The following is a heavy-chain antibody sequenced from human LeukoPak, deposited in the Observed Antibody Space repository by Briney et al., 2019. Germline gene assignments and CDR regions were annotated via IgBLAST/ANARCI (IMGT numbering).Heavy chain of an antibody. Sequence: GGSLRLSCTASGFTFSNYGMHWVRQAPGKGLEWVAVIWYDGSNKYYADSVKGRFTISRDTSKKTMYLQMNSLRAEDTAVYYCASILRSSSGYYFDYWGQGTLVTVSS. V-gene: IGHV3-33*01. D-gene: IGHD3-10*01. CDR2: IWYDGSNK. J-gene: IGHJ4*02. CDR1: GFTFSNYG. CDR3: ASILRSSSGYYFDY.